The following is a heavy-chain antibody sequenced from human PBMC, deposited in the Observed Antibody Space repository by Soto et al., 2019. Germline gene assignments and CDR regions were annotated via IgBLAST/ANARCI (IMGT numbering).Heavy chain of an antibody. D-gene: IGHD3-3*01. Sequence: GGSLRLSCAASGFTFSSYAMRWVRQAPGKGLEWFSAISGSGGRTYYAVSVKGRFTISRDNSKNTLYLQMNSLRAEDTAVYYLAKGHLLEWLFDFWGHGTLVTVSS. CDR2: ISGSGGRT. CDR3: AKGHLLEWLFDF. J-gene: IGHJ4*01. V-gene: IGHV3-23*01. CDR1: GFTFSSYA.